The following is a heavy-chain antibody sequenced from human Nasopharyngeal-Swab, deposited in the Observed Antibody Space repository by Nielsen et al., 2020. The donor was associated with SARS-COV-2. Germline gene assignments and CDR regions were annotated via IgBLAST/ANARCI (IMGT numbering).Heavy chain of an antibody. Sequence: WIRQPPGKGLEWIGEINHSGSTNYNPSPKSRVTISVDTSKNQFSLKLSSVTAADTAVYYCARGPQGGSRRPYYFDYWGQGTLVTVSS. CDR3: ARGPQGGSRRPYYFDY. V-gene: IGHV4-34*01. D-gene: IGHD1-26*01. CDR2: INHSGST. J-gene: IGHJ4*02.